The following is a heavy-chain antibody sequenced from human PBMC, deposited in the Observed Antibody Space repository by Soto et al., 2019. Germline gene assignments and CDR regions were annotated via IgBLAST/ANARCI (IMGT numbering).Heavy chain of an antibody. CDR3: ARGMYGDVETDMVTNCFDY. D-gene: IGHD5-18*01. V-gene: IGHV4-34*01. J-gene: IGHJ4*02. Sequence: PSETLSLTCAVYGGSFSGYYWSWIRQPPGKGLEWIGEINHSGSTSYNPSLKSRVTISVDTSKNQFSLKLSSVTAADTAVYYCARGMYGDVETDMVTNCFDYWGQGTPVTVSS. CDR2: INHSGST. CDR1: GGSFSGYY.